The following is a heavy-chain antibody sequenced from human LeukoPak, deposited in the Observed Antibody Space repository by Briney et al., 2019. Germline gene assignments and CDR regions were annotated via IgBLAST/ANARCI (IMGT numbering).Heavy chain of an antibody. CDR1: GFTFSSYW. D-gene: IGHD3-22*01. CDR2: INSDGSST. Sequence: GGSLRLSCAASGFTFSSYWMHWVRQAPGKGLVWVSRINSDGSSTSYADSVKGRFTISRDNAKNTLYLQMNSLRAEDTAVYYCARAMRPPYYYDSSGYYQSFGYWGQGTLVTVSS. CDR3: ARAMRPPYYYDSSGYYQSFGY. V-gene: IGHV3-74*01. J-gene: IGHJ4*02.